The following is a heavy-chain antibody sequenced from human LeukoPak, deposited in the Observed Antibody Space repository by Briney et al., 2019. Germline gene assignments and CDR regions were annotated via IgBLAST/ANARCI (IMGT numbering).Heavy chain of an antibody. CDR3: ARHRGSAWPPVAFEI. CDR1: CGSITGYY. Sequence: PSETLSLTCSVSCGSITGYYWSWIRQPLGKGLEWVGYIYYSGSTTYNPSLKSRVTILVDTSKNQFSLKLSSVTAADTAVYYCARHRGSAWPPVAFEIWGQGTVVTVSS. J-gene: IGHJ3*02. D-gene: IGHD6-19*01. V-gene: IGHV4-59*08. CDR2: IYYSGST.